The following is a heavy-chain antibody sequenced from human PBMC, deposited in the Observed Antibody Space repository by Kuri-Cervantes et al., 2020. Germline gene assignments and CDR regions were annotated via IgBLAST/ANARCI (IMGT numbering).Heavy chain of an antibody. D-gene: IGHD4-17*01. CDR3: ARGVGDYSAGAGY. J-gene: IGHJ4*02. V-gene: IGHV3-30-3*01. Sequence: GGFLRLSCAASGFTFSSYAMHWVRQAPGKGLEWVAVISYDGSNKYYADSVKGRFTISRDNSKNTLYLQMNSLRAEDTAVYYCARGVGDYSAGAGYWGQGTLVTVSS. CDR1: GFTFSSYA. CDR2: ISYDGSNK.